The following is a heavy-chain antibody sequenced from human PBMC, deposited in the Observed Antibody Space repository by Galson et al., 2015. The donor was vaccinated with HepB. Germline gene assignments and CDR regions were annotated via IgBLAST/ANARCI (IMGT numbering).Heavy chain of an antibody. CDR2: IYSDGST. D-gene: IGHD6-6*01. J-gene: IGHJ4*02. Sequence: SLRLSCAASGVSVSSNYMSWVRQAPGMGLEWVSVIYSDGSTSYADSVKGRFTISRDNSKNTLFLQMNSLRAEDTAVYYCARQSIAGIYWGQGTLVTVSS. CDR3: ARQSIAGIY. CDR1: GVSVSSNY. V-gene: IGHV3-53*01.